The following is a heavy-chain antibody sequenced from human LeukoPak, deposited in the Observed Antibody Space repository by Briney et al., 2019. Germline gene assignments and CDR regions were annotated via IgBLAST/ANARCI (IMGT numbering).Heavy chain of an antibody. CDR2: INPSGGST. V-gene: IGHV1-46*01. CDR1: GYTFTGYY. J-gene: IGHJ2*01. D-gene: IGHD4-23*01. Sequence: ASVKVSCKASGYTFTGYYMHWVRQAPGQGLEWMGIINPSGGSTGYAQKFQGRVTMTRDTSTSTVYMELSSLRSEDTAVYYCARLGNYGGNSGVYFDLWGRGTLVTVSS. CDR3: ARLGNYGGNSGVYFDL.